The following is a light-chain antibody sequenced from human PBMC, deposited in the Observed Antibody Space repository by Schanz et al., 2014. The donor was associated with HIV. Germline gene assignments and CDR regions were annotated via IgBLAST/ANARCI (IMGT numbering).Light chain of an antibody. Sequence: QSVLTQPPSVSGAPGQRVTISCTGSSSNIGAGYDVHWYKQLPETAPKLLMFGNNNRPSGVPDRFSGSKSGTSGSLAITGLQAEDEADYYCQSHDSRLSAWVFGGGTKLTVL. CDR1: SSNIGAGYD. CDR2: GNN. J-gene: IGLJ3*02. V-gene: IGLV1-40*01. CDR3: QSHDSRLSAWV.